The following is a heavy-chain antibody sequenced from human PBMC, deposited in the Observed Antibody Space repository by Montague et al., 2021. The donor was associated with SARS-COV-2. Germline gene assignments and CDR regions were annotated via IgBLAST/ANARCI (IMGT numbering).Heavy chain of an antibody. CDR1: GGSLSGYY. J-gene: IGHJ6*02. D-gene: IGHD3-10*01. Sequence: SETLSLTCVVSGGSLSGYYCCWIRQSPGKGLEWIGEIKYGGSTYXNPSLKSRVSITTDTSKKQFTLKLSSVIAADTAVYYCARGFLVRRSYFGLDVWGQGTTVIVSS. CDR2: IKYGGST. CDR3: ARGFLVRRSYFGLDV. V-gene: IGHV4-34*01.